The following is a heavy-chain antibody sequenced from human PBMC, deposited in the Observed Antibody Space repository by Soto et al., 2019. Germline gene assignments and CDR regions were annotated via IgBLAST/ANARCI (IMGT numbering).Heavy chain of an antibody. D-gene: IGHD3-16*01. CDR2: IKQDGSEK. Sequence: LRLSCAASGSTFSSYWMSWVRQAPGKGLEWVANIKQDGSEKYYVDSVKGRFTISRDNAKNSLYLQLNSLRAEDTAVYYCARVYYDYVWGSYGYWGQGTLITVSS. CDR3: ARVYYDYVWGSYGY. J-gene: IGHJ4*02. CDR1: GSTFSSYW. V-gene: IGHV3-7*01.